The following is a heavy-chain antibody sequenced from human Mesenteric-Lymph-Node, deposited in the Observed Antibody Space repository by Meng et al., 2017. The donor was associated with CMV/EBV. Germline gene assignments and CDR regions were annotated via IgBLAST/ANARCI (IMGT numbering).Heavy chain of an antibody. V-gene: IGHV3-74*01. Sequence: GGSLRLSCAASGFTFSRYWMHWVRQPPGKGLVCVSRINTDGTTTSHADSVKGRFTISKDNAKNTLYLQMNSLRPEDTAVYYCARVFCSSTTCYPSAVDYWGRGTLVTVSS. CDR1: GFTFSRYW. CDR3: ARVFCSSTTCYPSAVDY. D-gene: IGHD2-2*01. CDR2: INTDGTTT. J-gene: IGHJ4*02.